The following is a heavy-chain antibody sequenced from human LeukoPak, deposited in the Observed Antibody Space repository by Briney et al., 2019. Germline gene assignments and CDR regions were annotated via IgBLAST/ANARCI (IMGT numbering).Heavy chain of an antibody. V-gene: IGHV5-51*01. CDR1: GYSFTDYW. J-gene: IGHJ6*02. Sequence: GESLKISWKGSGYSFTDYWIAWVRQMPGQGLEWMGLIYPRDSEIRNSPSFQGQVTISADKSINTAYLQWSTLKASDTAIYYCARLSRITMVRGAMDAWGQGTPVTASS. D-gene: IGHD3-10*01. CDR2: IYPRDSEI. CDR3: ARLSRITMVRGAMDA.